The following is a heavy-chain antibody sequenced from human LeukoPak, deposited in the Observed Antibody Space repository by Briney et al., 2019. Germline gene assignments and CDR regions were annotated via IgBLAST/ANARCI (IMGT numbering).Heavy chain of an antibody. D-gene: IGHD3-22*01. J-gene: IGHJ4*02. CDR1: GYTFTGYY. CDR3: AKPHYYYDSSGYGY. Sequence: GASVKVSCKASGYTFTGYYMHCVRQAPGQGLEWIGWINPNSGGTNYAQKLQGRVTMTRDTSISTAYMELSRLRSDDTAVYYCAKPHYYYDSSGYGYWGQGTLVTVSS. CDR2: INPNSGGT. V-gene: IGHV1-2*02.